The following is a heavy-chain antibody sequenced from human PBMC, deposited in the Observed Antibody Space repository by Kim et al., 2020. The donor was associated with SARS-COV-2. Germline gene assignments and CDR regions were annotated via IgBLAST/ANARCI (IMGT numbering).Heavy chain of an antibody. CDR3: ARGFGYSGWGANHYFDY. CDR1: GGSFSGYY. Sequence: SETLSLTCAVYGGSFSGYYWSWIRQPPGKGLEWIGEINHSGSTNYNPSLKSRVTISVDTSKNQFSLKLSSVTAADTAVYYCARGFGYSGWGANHYFDYWGQGTLVTVSS. J-gene: IGHJ4*02. D-gene: IGHD5-12*01. CDR2: INHSGST. V-gene: IGHV4-34*01.